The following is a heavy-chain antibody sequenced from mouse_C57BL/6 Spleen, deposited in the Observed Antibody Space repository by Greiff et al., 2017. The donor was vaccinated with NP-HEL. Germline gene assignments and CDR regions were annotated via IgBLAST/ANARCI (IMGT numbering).Heavy chain of an antibody. J-gene: IGHJ4*01. CDR3: ASCDSSGPHYYAIDD. Sequence: QVQLQQPGAELVKPGASVKLSCKASGYTFTSYWMHWVKQRPGRGLEWIGRIDPNSGGTKYNEKFKSKATLTVDKPSSTAYMQLSSLTSEDAAVYYGASCDSSGPHYYAIDDWGQGTSVTGSS. D-gene: IGHD3-2*02. V-gene: IGHV1-72*01. CDR2: IDPNSGGT. CDR1: GYTFTSYW.